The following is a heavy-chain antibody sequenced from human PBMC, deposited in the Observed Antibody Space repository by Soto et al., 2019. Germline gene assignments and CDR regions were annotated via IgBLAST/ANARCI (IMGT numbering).Heavy chain of an antibody. CDR3: AREAITIFGVVTYDYYYMVV. Sequence: PGGSLRLSCAASGFTFSSYAMSWVRQAPGKGLEWVSAISGSGGSTYYADSVKGRFTISRENAKNSLYLQMNSLRAEDTAVYYCAREAITIFGVVTYDYYYMVVWGKENTVTVSS. J-gene: IGHJ6*03. D-gene: IGHD3-3*01. V-gene: IGHV3-23*01. CDR2: ISGSGGST. CDR1: GFTFSSYA.